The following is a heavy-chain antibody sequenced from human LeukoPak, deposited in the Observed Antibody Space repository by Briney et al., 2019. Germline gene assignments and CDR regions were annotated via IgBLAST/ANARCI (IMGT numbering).Heavy chain of an antibody. CDR1: GFTFSSYA. CDR3: ARVNHGSGYTLYYYMDV. Sequence: PGGSLRLSCAASGFTFSSYAMSWVRQAPGKGLEWVSAISGSGGSTYYADSVKGRFTISRDNAKTSLYLHMNSLRAEDTAVYYCARVNHGSGYTLYYYMDVWGKGTTVTVSS. CDR2: ISGSGGST. J-gene: IGHJ6*03. D-gene: IGHD3-10*01. V-gene: IGHV3-23*01.